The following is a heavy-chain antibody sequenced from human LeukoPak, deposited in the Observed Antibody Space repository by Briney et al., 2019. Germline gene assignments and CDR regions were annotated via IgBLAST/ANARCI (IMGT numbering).Heavy chain of an antibody. CDR1: GFTFSSYG. CDR2: IRYDGSNK. CDR3: AKGVACSSTSCSAFDY. V-gene: IGHV3-30*02. J-gene: IGHJ4*02. D-gene: IGHD2-2*01. Sequence: PGGSLRLSCAVSGFTFSSYGMHWVRQAPGKGLEGVAFIRYDGSNKYYADSVKGRFTISRDNSKNTLYLQMNSLRAEDTAVYYCAKGVACSSTSCSAFDYWGQGALVTVSS.